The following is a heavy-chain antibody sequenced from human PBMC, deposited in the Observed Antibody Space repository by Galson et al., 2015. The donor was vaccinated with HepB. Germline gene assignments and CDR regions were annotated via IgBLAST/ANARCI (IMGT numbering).Heavy chain of an antibody. V-gene: IGHV1-2*02. D-gene: IGHD1-1*01. CDR1: GYTFTGYY. CDR3: AGNDERDSGSYYYYGMDV. CDR2: INPNSGGT. Sequence: SVKVSCKASGYTFTGYYMHWVRQAPGQGLEWMGCINPNSGGTNYAQKFQGRVTMTRDTSISTAYMELSRLRSDDTAVYYCAGNDERDSGSYYYYGMDVWGQGTTVTVSS. J-gene: IGHJ6*02.